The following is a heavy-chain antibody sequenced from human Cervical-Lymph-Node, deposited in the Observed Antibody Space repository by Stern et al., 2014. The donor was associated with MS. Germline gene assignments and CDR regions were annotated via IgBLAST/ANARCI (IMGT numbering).Heavy chain of an antibody. J-gene: IGHJ4*02. V-gene: IGHV3-23*04. D-gene: IGHD2-15*01. Sequence: EVQLVESGGGLVQPGGSLRLSCAASGFTFSAYAMSWVRQAPGKGLEWVSAISLSGGSTFYADSVQGRFTISRDNSKNTLYLQMNSLRAEDTAVYYCAKDRELVVVTFDSWGQGTLVTVSS. CDR1: GFTFSAYA. CDR3: AKDRELVVVTFDS. CDR2: ISLSGGST.